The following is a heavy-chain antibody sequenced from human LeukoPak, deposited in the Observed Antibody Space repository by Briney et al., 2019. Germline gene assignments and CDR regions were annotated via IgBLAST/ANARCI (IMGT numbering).Heavy chain of an antibody. Sequence: GGSLRLSCAASGFTFSSYSMNWVRQAPGKGLEWVSVISGSGGSTYYADSVKGRFTISRDNAKNTLYLQMNSLRAEDTAVYYCASGPPLFDYWGQGTLVTVSS. CDR2: ISGSGGST. V-gene: IGHV3-23*01. CDR1: GFTFSSYS. CDR3: ASGPPLFDY. D-gene: IGHD6-25*01. J-gene: IGHJ4*02.